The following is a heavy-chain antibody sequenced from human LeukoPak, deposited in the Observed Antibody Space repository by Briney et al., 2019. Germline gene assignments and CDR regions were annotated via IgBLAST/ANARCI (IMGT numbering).Heavy chain of an antibody. D-gene: IGHD5-24*01. CDR3: ARDRGMSTNQFDY. V-gene: IGHV3-21*01. Sequence: GGSLRLSCAASGFTFSSYSMNWVRQAPGKGLEWVSSISDTGIYIYYADSVKGRFTISRDNAKNSLYLQMNSLRAEDTAVYYCARDRGMSTNQFDYWGQGTLVTVSS. J-gene: IGHJ4*02. CDR1: GFTFSSYS. CDR2: ISDTGIYI.